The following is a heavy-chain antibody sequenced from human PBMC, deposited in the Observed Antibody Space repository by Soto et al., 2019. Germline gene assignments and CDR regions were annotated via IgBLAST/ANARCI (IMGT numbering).Heavy chain of an antibody. CDR2: VSGNGGTT. CDR1: GFPFGSHA. CDR3: AKELEIVLMVHAASDS. Sequence: GGSLRLSCAASGFPFGSHAMSWVRQAPGKGLEWVSLVSGNGGTTNYADSVKGRFTISRDNSQKTLYLQMNSLRAEDTAIYYCAKELEIVLMVHAASDSWGQGIPVTVSS. V-gene: IGHV3-23*01. J-gene: IGHJ4*02. D-gene: IGHD2-8*01.